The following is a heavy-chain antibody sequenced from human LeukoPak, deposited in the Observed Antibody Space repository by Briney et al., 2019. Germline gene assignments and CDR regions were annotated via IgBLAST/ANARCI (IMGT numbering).Heavy chain of an antibody. J-gene: IGHJ4*02. CDR3: ARGGTIRAYY. V-gene: IGHV4-39*07. CDR1: GGSISSSNYY. Sequence: SETLSLTCTVSGGSISSSNYYWGWIRQPPGKGLEGIGSIYYSGTTYQNPPLKCRVTISVDTSKTQFSLKLTSVTAAETAVYYCARGGTIRAYYWGQGTLVTVSS. D-gene: IGHD1/OR15-1a*01. CDR2: IYYSGTT.